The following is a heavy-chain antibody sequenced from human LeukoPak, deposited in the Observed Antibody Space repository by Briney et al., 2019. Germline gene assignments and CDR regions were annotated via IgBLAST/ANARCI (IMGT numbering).Heavy chain of an antibody. Sequence: SETLSLTCTASGGSISSYYWSWIRQPAGKGLEWIGRIYTSGSTNYNPSLKSRVTMSVDTSKNQFSLKLSSVTAADTAVYYCARDTSYGDYFDYWGQGTLVTVSS. V-gene: IGHV4-4*07. CDR1: GGSISSYY. CDR2: IYTSGST. CDR3: ARDTSYGDYFDY. D-gene: IGHD4-17*01. J-gene: IGHJ4*02.